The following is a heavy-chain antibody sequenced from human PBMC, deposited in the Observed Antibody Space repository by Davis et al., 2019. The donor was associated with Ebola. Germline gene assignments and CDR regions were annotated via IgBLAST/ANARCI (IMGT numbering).Heavy chain of an antibody. CDR1: GFTFSDYY. J-gene: IGHJ4*02. CDR3: ARDVATVTTWGVWNY. V-gene: IGHV3-11*01. CDR2: ISSSGSTI. Sequence: PGGSLRLSCAASGFTFSDYYMSWIRQAPGKGLEWVSYISSSGSTIYYADSVKGRFTISRDNAKNSLYLQMNSLRAEDTAVYYCARDVATVTTWGVWNYWGQGTLVSVST. D-gene: IGHD4-17*01.